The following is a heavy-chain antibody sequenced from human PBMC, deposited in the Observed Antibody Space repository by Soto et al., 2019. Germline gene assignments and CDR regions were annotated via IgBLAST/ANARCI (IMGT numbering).Heavy chain of an antibody. V-gene: IGHV1-69*13. CDR3: ASADSLIVVVMGGMDF. D-gene: IGHD3-22*01. CDR2: IIPTFGTA. J-gene: IGHJ6*02. CDR1: GGTFISYA. Sequence: EASVKVSCKASGGTFISYAISWVRQAPGQGLEWMGGIIPTFGTANYAQKFQGRVTITADESTSTAYMELSSLRSEDTAVYYCASADSLIVVVMGGMDFCGQGTTVPVS.